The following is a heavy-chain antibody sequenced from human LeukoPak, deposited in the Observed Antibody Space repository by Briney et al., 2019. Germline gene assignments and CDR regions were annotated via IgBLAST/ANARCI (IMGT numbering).Heavy chain of an antibody. J-gene: IGHJ6*03. CDR1: GFTFSTYG. V-gene: IGHV3-23*01. CDR2: ISGSGGRT. CDR3: AKAGRGGAITMVRGVKGDYYMDV. Sequence: GGSLRLSCGASGFTFSTYGMSWVRQAPGKGLEWVSGISGSGGRTYYADSVKGRFTISRDNSKNTLYLQMNSLRAEDTAVYYCAKAGRGGAITMVRGVKGDYYMDVWGKGTTVTISS. D-gene: IGHD3-10*01.